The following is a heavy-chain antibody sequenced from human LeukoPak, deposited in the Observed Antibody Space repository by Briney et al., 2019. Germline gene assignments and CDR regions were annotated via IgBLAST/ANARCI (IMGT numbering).Heavy chain of an antibody. V-gene: IGHV1-8*02. CDR3: ARSQLDAFDI. D-gene: IGHD6-13*01. CDR1: GYTFTGYY. CDR2: MNPNSGNT. J-gene: IGHJ3*02. Sequence: GASVKVSCKASGYTFTGYYMHWVRQAPGQGLEWMGWMNPNSGNTGYAQKFQGRVTMTRNTSISTAYMELSSLRSEDTAVYYCARSQLDAFDIWGQGTMVTVSS.